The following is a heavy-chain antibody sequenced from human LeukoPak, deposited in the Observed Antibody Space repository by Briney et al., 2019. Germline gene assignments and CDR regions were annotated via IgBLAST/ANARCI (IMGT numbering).Heavy chain of an antibody. CDR2: MGGIGGST. V-gene: IGHV3-23*01. CDR1: APSVSSYS. D-gene: IGHD3-10*01. J-gene: IGHJ4*02. CDR3: AKDLSIARGASLDY. Sequence: GGCLRLACAAAAPSVSSYSASWARQHRGKWLGCVSAMGGIGGSTYYPDSVKGRFTISRDTSKNTLYLQMNSLRAEDTAVYYCAKDLSIARGASLDYWGQGTLVTVSS.